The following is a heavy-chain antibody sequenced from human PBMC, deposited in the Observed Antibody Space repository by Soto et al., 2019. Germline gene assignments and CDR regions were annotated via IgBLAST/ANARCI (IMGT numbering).Heavy chain of an antibody. Sequence: PGGSLRLSCAASGFTVSSNFMSWVRQAPGKGLQWVSVIYSIDTTYYADSVKGRFTISRDTSKNTLYLQMNSLRGEDTAVYYCARDRDYGGFDYWGHGTLVTVS. CDR3: ARDRDYGGFDY. V-gene: IGHV3-66*01. CDR1: GFTVSSNF. J-gene: IGHJ4*01. CDR2: IYSIDTT. D-gene: IGHD4-17*01.